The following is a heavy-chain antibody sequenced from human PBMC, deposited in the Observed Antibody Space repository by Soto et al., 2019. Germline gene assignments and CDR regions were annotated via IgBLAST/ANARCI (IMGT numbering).Heavy chain of an antibody. Sequence: SETLSLTCAVYGGSFSGYYWSWIRQPPGKGLEWIGEINHSGSTNYNPSLKSRVTISVDTSKNQFSLKLSSVTAADTAVYYCARGDYDILTGYYPVDYWGQGTLVTVSS. CDR2: INHSGST. D-gene: IGHD3-9*01. J-gene: IGHJ4*02. V-gene: IGHV4-34*01. CDR3: ARGDYDILTGYYPVDY. CDR1: GGSFSGYY.